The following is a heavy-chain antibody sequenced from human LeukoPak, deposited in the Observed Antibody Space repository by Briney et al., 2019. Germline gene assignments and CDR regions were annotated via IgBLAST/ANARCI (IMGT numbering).Heavy chain of an antibody. CDR2: ISAYNGNT. D-gene: IGHD5-18*01. V-gene: IGHV1-18*01. Sequence: ASVTVSCKASGYTFTSYGISWVRQAPGQGLEWMGWISAYNGNTNYAQKLQGRVTMTTDTSTSTAYMELRSLRSDDTAVYYCARDRYSYGPYYYYGMDVWGQGTTVTVSS. CDR3: ARDRYSYGPYYYYGMDV. J-gene: IGHJ6*02. CDR1: GYTFTSYG.